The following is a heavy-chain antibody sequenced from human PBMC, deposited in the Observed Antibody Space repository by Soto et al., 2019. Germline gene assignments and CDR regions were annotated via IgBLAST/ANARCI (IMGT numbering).Heavy chain of an antibody. CDR2: VNPKSGNT. Sequence: QVQLVQSGAEVKKPGASVKVSCKASGYSFSTYDINWVRQAAGQGLEWMGWVNPKSGNTDYAQRFRGRVTMDSNTSISTAYMELSALTPEYTAVYYCARPYCDSTSCYTDWFDPWGQGTLVTVSS. J-gene: IGHJ5*02. CDR1: GYSFSTYD. V-gene: IGHV1-8*01. CDR3: ARPYCDSTSCYTDWFDP. D-gene: IGHD2-2*02.